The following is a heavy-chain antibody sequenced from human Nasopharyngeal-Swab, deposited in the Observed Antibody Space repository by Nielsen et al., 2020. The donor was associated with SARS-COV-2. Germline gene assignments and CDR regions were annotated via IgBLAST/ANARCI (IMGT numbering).Heavy chain of an antibody. V-gene: IGHV3-23*01. CDR2: ISGSGGST. D-gene: IGHD3-10*01. CDR3: AKGGYYGSGSYSLDAFDI. J-gene: IGHJ3*02. Sequence: GESLNISCAASGFTFSSYAMSWVRQAPGKGLEWVSAISGSGGSTYYADSVKGRFTISRDNSKNTLYLQMNSLRAEDTAVYYCAKGGYYGSGSYSLDAFDIWGQGTMVTVSS. CDR1: GFTFSSYA.